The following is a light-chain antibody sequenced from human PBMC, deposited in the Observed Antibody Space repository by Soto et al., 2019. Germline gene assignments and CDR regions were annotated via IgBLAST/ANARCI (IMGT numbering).Light chain of an antibody. CDR2: GAS. J-gene: IGKJ1*01. Sequence: IGVTHSPATVAVSPLGRATLSFRASQSVSSKLAWYQQKPGQAPRLLIYGASTRATGIPDRFSGSGSGTDFTLTISRLEPEDFAVYYSQQYGSSGTFGQGTKVDI. CDR1: QSVSSK. CDR3: QQYGSSGT. V-gene: IGKV3-20*01.